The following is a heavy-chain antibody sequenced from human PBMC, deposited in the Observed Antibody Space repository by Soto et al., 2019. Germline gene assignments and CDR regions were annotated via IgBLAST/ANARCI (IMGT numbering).Heavy chain of an antibody. D-gene: IGHD2-15*01. V-gene: IGHV4-34*01. Sequence: SETLSLTCAVYGGSFSGYYWSWIRQPPGKGLEWIGEINHSGSTNYNPSLKSRVTISVDTSKNQFSLKLTSVTAADTAVYYCARINGGSPDFWGQGTLVTVSS. CDR3: ARINGGSPDF. J-gene: IGHJ4*02. CDR2: INHSGST. CDR1: GGSFSGYY.